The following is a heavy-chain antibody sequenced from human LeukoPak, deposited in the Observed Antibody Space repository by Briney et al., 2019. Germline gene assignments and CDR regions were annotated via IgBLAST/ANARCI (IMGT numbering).Heavy chain of an antibody. V-gene: IGHV3-23*01. CDR3: AKDLWDLSGWYGDY. CDR1: GFTFSSYA. CDR2: ISGSGGST. D-gene: IGHD6-19*01. Sequence: PGGSLRLSCAASGFTFSSYAMSWVRQAPGKGLEWVSAISGSGGSTYYADSVKGRFTISRDNSKNTLYLQMSSLRAEDTAVYYCAKDLWDLSGWYGDYWGQGTLVTVSS. J-gene: IGHJ4*02.